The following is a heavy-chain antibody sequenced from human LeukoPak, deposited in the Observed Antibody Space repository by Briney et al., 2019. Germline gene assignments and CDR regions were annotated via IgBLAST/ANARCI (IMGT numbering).Heavy chain of an antibody. CDR2: ISNNGGYT. D-gene: IGHD2-2*01. V-gene: IGHV3-23*01. CDR3: AAVVPAVMGYFDY. Sequence: GGSLRLSCAASGFTFSSSAMSWVRQAPGKGLEWVSAISNNGGYTYYADSVQGRFTISRDNSKSTLCLQMNSLRAEDTAVYYCAAVVPAVMGYFDYWGQGTLVTVSS. CDR1: GFTFSSSA. J-gene: IGHJ4*02.